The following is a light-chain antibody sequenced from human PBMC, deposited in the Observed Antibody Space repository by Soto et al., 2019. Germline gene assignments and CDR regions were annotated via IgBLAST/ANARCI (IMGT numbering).Light chain of an antibody. CDR1: SANTGSNY. CDR3: AAWDDTVNGLV. Sequence: QSVLTQSPSASGTPGQRVTASCSGSSANTGSNYVYWYQQFPGTAPRLLIYRAAQRPSGVPDRFSGSKSGTSASLAISGLRSEVEAAYYCAAWDDTVNGLVFGGGTKVTVL. CDR2: RAA. V-gene: IGLV1-47*01. J-gene: IGLJ2*01.